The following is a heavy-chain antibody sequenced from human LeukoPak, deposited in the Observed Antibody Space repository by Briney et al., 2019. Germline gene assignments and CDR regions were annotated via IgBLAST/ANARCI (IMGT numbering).Heavy chain of an antibody. Sequence: RSLRLSCAASGFTFSSYAMHWVRQAPGKGPEWVTVISHDGTTKYYADSVKGRFTISRDNSKNTLYLQMSSLRVEDTAMYYCARDPIMGAPDYFEHWGQGTLVTVSS. D-gene: IGHD1-14*01. CDR2: ISHDGTTK. CDR3: ARDPIMGAPDYFEH. CDR1: GFTFSSYA. J-gene: IGHJ4*02. V-gene: IGHV3-30-3*01.